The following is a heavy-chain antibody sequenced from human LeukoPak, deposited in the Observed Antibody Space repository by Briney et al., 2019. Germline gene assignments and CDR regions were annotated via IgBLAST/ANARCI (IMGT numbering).Heavy chain of an antibody. Sequence: ASVKVSCKASGYTFTSYDINWVRQATGQGLEWMGWMNPNSGSTGYAQKFQGRVTMTRNTSISTAYMELSSLRSEDTAVYYCARAHSGYDSPLDYWGQGTLVTVSS. J-gene: IGHJ4*02. CDR1: GYTFTSYD. CDR3: ARAHSGYDSPLDY. D-gene: IGHD5-12*01. V-gene: IGHV1-8*01. CDR2: MNPNSGST.